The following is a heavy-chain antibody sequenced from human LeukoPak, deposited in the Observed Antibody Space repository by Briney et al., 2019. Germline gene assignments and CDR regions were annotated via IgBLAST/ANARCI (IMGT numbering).Heavy chain of an antibody. Sequence: ASVKVCCKASGYTFDSYYMQWMRQAPGQGLEWMGIINPSGGSTSYAQKFQGRVTMTRDTSTSTVYMELSRLRSDDTAVYYCAREARSGRGAFDIWGQGTMVTVSS. CDR1: GYTFDSYY. CDR2: INPSGGST. CDR3: AREARSGRGAFDI. D-gene: IGHD6-6*01. J-gene: IGHJ3*02. V-gene: IGHV1-46*02.